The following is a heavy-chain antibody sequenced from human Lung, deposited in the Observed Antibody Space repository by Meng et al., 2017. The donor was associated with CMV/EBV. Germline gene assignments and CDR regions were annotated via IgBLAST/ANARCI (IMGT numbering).Heavy chain of an antibody. Sequence: QGQRKESGPGLVESTEPLSLTGTACGHSMNNYDWSCTLQSAGKGLEWIGSISTSGSIHYNPPLNSRVTLSVDTSKNQISLQLSSVTAADTAVYYCARAVADTANFDYWGQGTLVTVSS. CDR2: ISTSGSI. CDR3: ARAVADTANFDY. D-gene: IGHD6-19*01. J-gene: IGHJ4*02. V-gene: IGHV4-4*07. CDR1: GHSMNNYD.